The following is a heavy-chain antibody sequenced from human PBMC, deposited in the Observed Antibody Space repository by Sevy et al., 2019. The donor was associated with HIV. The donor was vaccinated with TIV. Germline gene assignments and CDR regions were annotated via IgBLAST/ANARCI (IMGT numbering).Heavy chain of an antibody. CDR1: GFTFSTYW. D-gene: IGHD1-1*01. CDR3: ANDSARSRHY. CDR2: TDPDGNQR. J-gene: IGHJ4*02. V-gene: IGHV3-7*01. Sequence: GGSLRLSCVASGFTFSTYWLSWVRQAPGKGLEWVANTDPDGNQRYYVDSVKGRFTISRDNAKNSLYLQMNSLRAEDTAIYYCANDSARSRHYWGQGTLVTVSS.